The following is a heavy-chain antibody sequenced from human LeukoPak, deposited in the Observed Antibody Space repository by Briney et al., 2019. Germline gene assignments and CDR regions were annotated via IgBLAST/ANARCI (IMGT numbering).Heavy chain of an antibody. CDR2: IYYSGST. D-gene: IGHD3-10*01. J-gene: IGHJ3*02. V-gene: IGHV4-59*12. Sequence: SETLSLTCTVSGGSISSYYWSWIRQPPGKGLEWIGYIYYSGSTNYNPSLKSRVTISVDTSKNQFSLKLSSVTAADTAVYYCARGGRFPRDAFDIWGQGTMVTVSS. CDR1: GGSISSYY. CDR3: ARGGRFPRDAFDI.